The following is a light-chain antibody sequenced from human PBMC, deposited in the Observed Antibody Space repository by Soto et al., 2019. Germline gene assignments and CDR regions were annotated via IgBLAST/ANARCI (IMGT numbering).Light chain of an antibody. CDR3: MQALESPPT. CDR1: QSLLNRNGQNC. V-gene: IGKV2-28*01. CDR2: MGS. J-gene: IGKJ4*01. Sequence: DIVMTQSPLSLPVTPGEPASISCRSSQSLLNRNGQNCLDWYLQKPGQSPQLLIHMGSIRASGVPDRFSGSGSGTYVTLTISRVEAEDVGVYYCMQALESPPTFGGGTKVEIK.